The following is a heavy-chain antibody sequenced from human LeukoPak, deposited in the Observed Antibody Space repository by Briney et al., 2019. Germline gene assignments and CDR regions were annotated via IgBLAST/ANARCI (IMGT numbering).Heavy chain of an antibody. CDR1: GFTFSTYW. Sequence: GGSLRLSCAASGFTFSTYWMYWVRQAPGKGLVWVSCITSDGSSTIYADSVKGRFTISRDNAKNSLYLQMNSLRAEDTAVYHCARGAGTTLGYWGQGTLVTVSS. J-gene: IGHJ4*02. CDR2: ITSDGSST. CDR3: ARGAGTTLGY. D-gene: IGHD1-1*01. V-gene: IGHV3-74*01.